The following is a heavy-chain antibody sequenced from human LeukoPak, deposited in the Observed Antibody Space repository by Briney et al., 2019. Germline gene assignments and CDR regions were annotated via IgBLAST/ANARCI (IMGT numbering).Heavy chain of an antibody. Sequence: SETLSLTCTVSGGSISSGDYYWSWIRQPPGKGLEWIEYIYYSGSTYYNPSLKSRVTISVDTSKNQFSLKLSSVTAADTAVYYCARGRFGPAATRYYYYGMDVWGQGATVTVSS. D-gene: IGHD2-2*01. CDR3: ARGRFGPAATRYYYYGMDV. CDR2: IYYSGST. CDR1: GGSISSGDYY. J-gene: IGHJ6*02. V-gene: IGHV4-30-4*01.